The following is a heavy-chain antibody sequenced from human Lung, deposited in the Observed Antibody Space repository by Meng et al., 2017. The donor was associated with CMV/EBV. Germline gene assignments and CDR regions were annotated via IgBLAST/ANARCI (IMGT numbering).Heavy chain of an antibody. V-gene: IGHV4-4*02. CDR2: IYHSGST. D-gene: IGHD6-19*01. CDR3: ASFPPPGKQWLVTDY. J-gene: IGHJ4*02. Sequence: SGAQPPHCHVSCGSTSSSNCWSWVRQPPGKGLKWIGEIYHSGSTNYNPSLKSRVTISVDKSKNQFSLKLSSVTAADTAVYYCASFPPPGKQWLVTDYWGQGTLVTVSS. CDR1: CGSTSSSNC.